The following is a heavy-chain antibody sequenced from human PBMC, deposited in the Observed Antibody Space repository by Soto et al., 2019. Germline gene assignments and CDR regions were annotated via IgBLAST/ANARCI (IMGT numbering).Heavy chain of an antibody. V-gene: IGHV3-11*01. CDR3: ARDPGIYYGMDV. J-gene: IGHJ6*02. CDR2: ISSGGFTI. CDR1: GFTFSDYY. Sequence: PGGSLRLSCTASGFTFSDYYMTWIRQAPGKGLEWLSYISSGGFTIYYADSVKGRLTVSRDNAKNSMYLQMNNLRVEDTAVYYCARDPGIYYGMDVWGQGTTVTVSS. D-gene: IGHD3-10*01.